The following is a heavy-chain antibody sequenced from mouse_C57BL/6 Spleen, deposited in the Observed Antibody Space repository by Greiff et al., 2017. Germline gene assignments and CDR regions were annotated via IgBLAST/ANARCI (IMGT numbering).Heavy chain of an antibody. J-gene: IGHJ2*01. CDR3: ARGGYSNFDY. D-gene: IGHD2-5*01. V-gene: IGHV1-52*01. CDR2: IDPSDSET. CDR1: GYTFTSYW. Sequence: QVQLQQPGAELVRPGSSVTLSCKASGYTFTSYWMHWVKQRPIQGLEWIGNIDPSDSETHYNQKFKDKATLTVDKSSSTAYMQLSSLTSVDSSVYYCARGGYSNFDYWGPVPTLTVSS.